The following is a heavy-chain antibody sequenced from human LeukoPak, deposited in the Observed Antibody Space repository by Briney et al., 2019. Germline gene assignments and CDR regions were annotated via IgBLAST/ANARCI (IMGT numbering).Heavy chain of an antibody. CDR3: ARLPKYSRPLDY. Sequence: ASVKVSCKASGYTFTGYYMHWVRQATGQGLEWMGWMNPNSGNTGYAQKFQGRVTMTRNTSISTAYMELSSLRSEDTAVYYCARLPKYSRPLDYWGQGTLVTVSS. CDR1: GYTFTGYY. J-gene: IGHJ4*02. D-gene: IGHD6-6*01. CDR2: MNPNSGNT. V-gene: IGHV1-8*02.